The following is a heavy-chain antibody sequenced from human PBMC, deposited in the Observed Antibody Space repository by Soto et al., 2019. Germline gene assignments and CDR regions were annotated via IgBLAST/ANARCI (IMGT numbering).Heavy chain of an antibody. CDR3: ARDVVVAYLGRVSEFDC. CDR1: GYTFTSYA. CDR2: INAGNGNT. J-gene: IGHJ4*02. Sequence: QVQLVQSGAEEKKPGASVKVSCKASGYTFTSYAMHWVRQAPGQRLEWMGWINAGNGNTKYSQKFQGRVTITRDTSGSRAYMELSSLRSEDTAVYCCARDVVVAYLGRVSEFDCWGQGTLVTVSS. V-gene: IGHV1-3*05. D-gene: IGHD2-15*01.